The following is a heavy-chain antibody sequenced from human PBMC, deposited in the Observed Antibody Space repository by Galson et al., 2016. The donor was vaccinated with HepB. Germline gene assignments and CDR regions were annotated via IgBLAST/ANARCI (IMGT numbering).Heavy chain of an antibody. Sequence: SLRLSCAASGFTFSSYVMHWVRQAPGKGLEWVAVISYDGGNKYYADTVKGRFTISRDTSKNTLYLQMNSLRAEDTAVYYCARGRAARSPFDYWGQGTLVTVSS. D-gene: IGHD6-6*01. V-gene: IGHV3-30-3*01. J-gene: IGHJ4*02. CDR3: ARGRAARSPFDY. CDR1: GFTFSSYV. CDR2: ISYDGGNK.